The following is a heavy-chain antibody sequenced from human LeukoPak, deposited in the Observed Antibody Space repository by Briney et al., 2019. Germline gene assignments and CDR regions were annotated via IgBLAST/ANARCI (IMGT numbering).Heavy chain of an antibody. V-gene: IGHV3-48*04. D-gene: IGHD2-2*01. CDR2: ISSSSSTI. CDR1: GFTFSSYS. Sequence: GGSLRLSCAASGFTFSSYSMNWVRQAPGKGLEWVSYISSSSSTIYYADSVKGPFTISRDNAKNSLYLQMNSLRAEDTAVYYCARDSPQRYCSSTSCSPNWFDPWGQGTLVTVSS. J-gene: IGHJ5*02. CDR3: ARDSPQRYCSSTSCSPNWFDP.